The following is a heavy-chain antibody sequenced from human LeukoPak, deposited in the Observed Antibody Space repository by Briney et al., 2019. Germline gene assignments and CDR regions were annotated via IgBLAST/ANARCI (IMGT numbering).Heavy chain of an antibody. J-gene: IGHJ4*02. V-gene: IGHV3-30*03. CDR1: GFTFSSYG. CDR3: ALIGYSYGFDY. CDR2: ISYDGSNK. D-gene: IGHD5-18*01. Sequence: GGSLRLSCAASGFTFSSYGMHWVRQAPGKGLEWVAVISYDGSNKYYADSVKGRFTISRDNSKNTLYLQMNSLRAEDTAVYYCALIGYSYGFDYWGQGTLVTVSS.